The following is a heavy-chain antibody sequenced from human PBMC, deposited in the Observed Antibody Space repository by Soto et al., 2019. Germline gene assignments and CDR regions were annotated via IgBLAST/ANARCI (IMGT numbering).Heavy chain of an antibody. CDR2: MHHSGRT. CDR1: GAYMRNDYYY. V-gene: IGHV4-31*03. J-gene: IGHJ4*02. Sequence: SETLSLTCTVSGAYMRNDYYYWSWVRQNPGKDLEWIGHMHHSGRTHYNPSLKSRVAISVDTSKNQFSLYLNSVTAANTAVYYCARWVEVSLDYFDSWGQGTPVTVSS. D-gene: IGHD2-15*01. CDR3: ARWVEVSLDYFDS.